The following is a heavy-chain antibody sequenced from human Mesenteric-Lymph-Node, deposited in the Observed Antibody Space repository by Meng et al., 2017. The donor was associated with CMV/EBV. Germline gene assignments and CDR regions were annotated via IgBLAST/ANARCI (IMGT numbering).Heavy chain of an antibody. CDR1: GFTFSSYS. CDR3: AKDTRGYFDY. CDR2: ISSSSSYI. D-gene: IGHD1-26*01. Sequence: GESLKISCAASGFTFSSYSMNWVRQAPGKGLEWVSSISSSSSYIYYADSVKGRFTISRDNAKNSLYLQMNSLRAEDTAVYYCAKDTRGYFDYWGQGTTVTVSS. J-gene: IGHJ4*02. V-gene: IGHV3-21*01.